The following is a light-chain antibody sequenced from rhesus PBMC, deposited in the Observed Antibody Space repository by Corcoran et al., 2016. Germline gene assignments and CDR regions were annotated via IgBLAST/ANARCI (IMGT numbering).Light chain of an antibody. CDR1: QGISNW. CDR2: RAS. CDR3: QQHDNSPYS. Sequence: DIQMTQSPSSLSASVGDRVTITCRASQGISNWLAWYQQTPGKAPKLLIYRASNLETGFPSRFRGSGTGTDVTLTISSLQPEDIATYYCQQHDNSPYSFGQGTKVEIK. V-gene: IGKV1-69*01. J-gene: IGKJ2*01.